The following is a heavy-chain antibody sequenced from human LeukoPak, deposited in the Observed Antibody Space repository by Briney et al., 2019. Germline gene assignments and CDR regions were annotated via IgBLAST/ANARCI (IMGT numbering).Heavy chain of an antibody. J-gene: IGHJ4*02. CDR2: IKQDGSEK. CDR1: GFTFSSYW. Sequence: GGSLRLSCAASGFTFSSYWMSWVRQAPGKGLEWVANIKQDGSEKYYVDSVKGRFTISRDNAKNSLYLQMNSLRAEDTAVYYCAKEGADDFWSGYQSYWGQGTLVTVSS. D-gene: IGHD3-3*01. V-gene: IGHV3-7*01. CDR3: AKEGADDFWSGYQSY.